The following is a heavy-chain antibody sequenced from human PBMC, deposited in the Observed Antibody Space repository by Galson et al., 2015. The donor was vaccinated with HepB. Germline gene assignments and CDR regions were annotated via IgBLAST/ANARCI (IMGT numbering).Heavy chain of an antibody. CDR2: IRYDGSNK. V-gene: IGHV3-30*02. CDR3: AKDARPVVVVTARSDDGYYFDY. Sequence: SLRLSCAASGFTFSSYGMHWVRQAPGKGLEWVAFIRYDGSNKYYADSVKGRFTISRDNSKNTLYLQMNSLRAEDTAVYYCAKDARPVVVVTARSDDGYYFDYWGQGTLVTVSS. CDR1: GFTFSSYG. J-gene: IGHJ4*02. D-gene: IGHD2-21*02.